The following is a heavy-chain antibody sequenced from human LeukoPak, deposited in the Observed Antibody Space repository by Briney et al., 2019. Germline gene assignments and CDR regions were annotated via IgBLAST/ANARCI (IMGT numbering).Heavy chain of an antibody. D-gene: IGHD4-17*01. CDR1: GGTFSSYA. V-gene: IGHV1-69*06. CDR3: ARNPHDYGDYSYYYYYGMDV. J-gene: IGHJ6*04. CDR2: IIPIFGTA. Sequence: SVKVACKASGGTFSSYAISWVRQAPGQGLEWMGGIIPIFGTANYAQKFQGRVTITADKSTSTAYMELSSLRSEDTAVYYCARNPHDYGDYSYYYYYGMDVWGKGTTVTVSS.